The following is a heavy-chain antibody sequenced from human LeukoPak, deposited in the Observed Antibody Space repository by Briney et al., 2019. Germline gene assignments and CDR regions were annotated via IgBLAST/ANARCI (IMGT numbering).Heavy chain of an antibody. V-gene: IGHV1-69*05. D-gene: IGHD1-26*01. Sequence: ASVKVSCKASVGTFTSYAISGVRQAPGQGVDGMGGIFLILGAAHYAQKFQGRVTITTDESTSTAYMELSSLRSEDTAVYYCARAPSGSRDFDYWGQGTLVTVSS. CDR2: IFLILGAA. CDR3: ARAPSGSRDFDY. J-gene: IGHJ4*02. CDR1: VGTFTSYA.